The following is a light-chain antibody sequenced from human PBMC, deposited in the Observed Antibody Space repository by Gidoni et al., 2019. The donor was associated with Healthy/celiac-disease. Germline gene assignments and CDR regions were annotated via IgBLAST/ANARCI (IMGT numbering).Light chain of an antibody. CDR2: DAS. J-gene: IGKJ4*01. CDR1: QSVSSY. Sequence: EIVFTQSPAPLSLSPGERATLSCRASQSVSSYLAWYQKKPGQAPRLLIYDASNRATGIPARFSGSGSGTDFTLTISSLEPEDFAVYYCQQRSNWLTFGGXTKVEIK. CDR3: QQRSNWLT. V-gene: IGKV3-11*01.